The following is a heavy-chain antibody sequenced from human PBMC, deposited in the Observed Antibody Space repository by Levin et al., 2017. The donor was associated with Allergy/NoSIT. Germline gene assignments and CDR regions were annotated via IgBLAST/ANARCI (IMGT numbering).Heavy chain of an antibody. D-gene: IGHD1-26*01. Sequence: ASVKVSCKASGYTFTGHYIHWVRQAPGQGLEWMAWIDPNSGDTEYAQKFQGRVTLTRDTSITTVYMELSSLGSDDTAVYYCARGGLVGVDDPLYKRFDTWGQGALATVSS. CDR2: IDPNSGDT. J-gene: IGHJ5*02. CDR1: GYTFTGHY. V-gene: IGHV1-2*02. CDR3: ARGGLVGVDDPLYKRFDT.